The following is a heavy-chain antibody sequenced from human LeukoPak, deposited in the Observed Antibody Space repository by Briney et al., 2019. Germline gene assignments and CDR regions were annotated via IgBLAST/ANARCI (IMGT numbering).Heavy chain of an antibody. V-gene: IGHV3-23*01. CDR3: ATTNIVGASPGGH. J-gene: IGHJ4*02. CDR2: ISDSGGNT. D-gene: IGHD1-26*01. CDR1: GFTFSSYA. Sequence: PVGSLRLSCAASGFTFSSYAMSWVRQAPGKGLEWVSAISDSGGNTYYADSVKGRFTISRDNSKNTVYLQMNSLRAEDTAVYYCATTNIVGASPGGHWGQGTLVTVSS.